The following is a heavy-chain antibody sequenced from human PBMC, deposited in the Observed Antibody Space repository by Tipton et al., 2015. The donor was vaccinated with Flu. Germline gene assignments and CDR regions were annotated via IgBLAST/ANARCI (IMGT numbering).Heavy chain of an antibody. CDR3: ARNSDYTFDL. J-gene: IGHJ2*01. CDR2: ISSSGSTI. V-gene: IGHV3-48*03. CDR1: GFTFSSYE. D-gene: IGHD4-11*01. Sequence: SLRLSCAASGFTFSSYEMNWVRQAPGKGLEWVSYISSSGSTIYYADSVKGRFTISRDNAKNTVSLHMNSLRVEDTAVYYCARNSDYTFDLWGRGTLVTVSS.